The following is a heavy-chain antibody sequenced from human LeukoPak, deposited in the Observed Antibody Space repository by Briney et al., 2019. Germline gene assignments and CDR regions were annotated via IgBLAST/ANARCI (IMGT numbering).Heavy chain of an antibody. V-gene: IGHV3-23*01. CDR3: AQGGHDFNPFYY. CDR1: GFTFSTYA. J-gene: IGHJ4*02. CDR2: IKDGGGDP. Sequence: PGGSLRLSCAASGFTFSTYAMGWVRQAPGEGLEWVSSIKDGGGDPFYADSVRGRFTISRDKSKNTLYLQLNSLRAEDTAVYFCAQGGHDFNPFYYWGQGTLVTVSS. D-gene: IGHD2-21*02.